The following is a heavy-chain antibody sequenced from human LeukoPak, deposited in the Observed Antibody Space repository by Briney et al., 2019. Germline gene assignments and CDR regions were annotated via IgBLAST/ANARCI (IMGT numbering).Heavy chain of an antibody. CDR2: IYYSGST. CDR1: GGSISSSYY. Sequence: PSETLSLTCTVSGGSISSSYYWGWIRQPPGKGLEWIGSIYYSGSTYYNPSLKSRVTISVDTSKNQFSLKLSSVTAADTAVYYCARSGRFYDSSGYYGGDAFDIWGQGTMVTVSS. V-gene: IGHV4-39*01. J-gene: IGHJ3*02. CDR3: ARSGRFYDSSGYYGGDAFDI. D-gene: IGHD3-22*01.